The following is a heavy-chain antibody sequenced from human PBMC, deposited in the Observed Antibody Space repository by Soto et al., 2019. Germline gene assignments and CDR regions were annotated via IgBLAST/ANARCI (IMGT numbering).Heavy chain of an antibody. CDR3: AAEARTNGVWYY. Sequence: ASVKVSCKASGFTFTSSAMQWVRQARGQRLEWIGWIVVGSGNTNYAQKFQERVTITRDMSTSTAYMELSSLRSEDTAVYYCAAEARTNGVWYYWGQGTLVTVSS. V-gene: IGHV1-58*02. J-gene: IGHJ4*02. CDR2: IVVGSGNT. D-gene: IGHD2-8*01. CDR1: GFTFTSSA.